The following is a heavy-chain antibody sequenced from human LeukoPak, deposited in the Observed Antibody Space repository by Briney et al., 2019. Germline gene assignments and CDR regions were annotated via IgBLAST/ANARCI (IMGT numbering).Heavy chain of an antibody. CDR1: GFTFSSYA. Sequence: GGSLRLSCAASGFTFSSYAMSWVRQAPGKGLEWVSAISGSSGGTYFADSVKGRFTISRDNSKNTLHLQMNSLRAEDTAVYYCARDLNYYDSSGYGHWGQGTLVTVSS. CDR3: ARDLNYYDSSGYGH. V-gene: IGHV3-23*01. J-gene: IGHJ4*02. D-gene: IGHD3-22*01. CDR2: ISGSSGGT.